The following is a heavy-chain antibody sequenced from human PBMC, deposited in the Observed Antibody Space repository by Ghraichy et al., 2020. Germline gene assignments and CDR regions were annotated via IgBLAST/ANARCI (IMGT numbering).Heavy chain of an antibody. CDR1: GYTFTGYY. V-gene: IGHV1-2*02. CDR3: ARVGAAMVIAPFDY. D-gene: IGHD5-18*01. J-gene: IGHJ4*02. Sequence: ASVKVSCKASGYTFTGYYMHWVRQAPGQGLEWIGWINPNSGGTNYAQKFQGRVTMTRDTSISTAYMELSRLRSDDTAVYYCARVGAAMVIAPFDYWGQGTLVTVSS. CDR2: INPNSGGT.